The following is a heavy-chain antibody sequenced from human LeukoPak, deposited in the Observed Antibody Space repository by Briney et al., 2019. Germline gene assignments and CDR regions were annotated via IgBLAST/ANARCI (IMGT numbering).Heavy chain of an antibody. Sequence: GGSLRLSCAASGFTFSSYGMHWVRQAPGKGLEWVAFIRYDGSNKYYADSVKGRFTVSRDNSKNTLYLQMNSLRAEDTAVYYCARGLSRCSSGNYYEPNWLDSWGQGTLVTVSS. CDR1: GFTFSSYG. CDR3: ARGLSRCSSGNYYEPNWLDS. V-gene: IGHV3-30*02. CDR2: IRYDGSNK. D-gene: IGHD2-2*01. J-gene: IGHJ5*01.